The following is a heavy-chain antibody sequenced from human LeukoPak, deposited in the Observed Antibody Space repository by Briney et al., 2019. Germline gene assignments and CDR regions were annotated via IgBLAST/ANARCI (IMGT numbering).Heavy chain of an antibody. J-gene: IGHJ6*03. CDR1: GGTFSSYA. V-gene: IGHV1-69*05. Sequence: SVKVSCKASGGTFSSYAISWVRQAPGQGLEWLGGIIPIFGTANYAQKFQGRVTITTDESTSTAYLELSSLRSEDTAVYYCARGGYYYDSSAYYMDVWGKGTTVTVSS. CDR2: IIPIFGTA. CDR3: ARGGYYYDSSAYYMDV. D-gene: IGHD3-22*01.